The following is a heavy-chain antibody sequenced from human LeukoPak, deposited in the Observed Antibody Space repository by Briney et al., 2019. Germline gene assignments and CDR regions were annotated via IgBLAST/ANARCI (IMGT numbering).Heavy chain of an antibody. CDR1: GYTFTSYA. V-gene: IGHV1-2*02. J-gene: IGHJ5*02. Sequence: GASVKVSCKASGYTFTSYAMNWVRQAPGQGLEWMGWINPNSGGTNYAQKFQGRATMTRDTSISTAYMELSRLRSDDTAVYYCAREYYYGSGRPNNWFDPWGQGTLVTVSS. CDR3: AREYYYGSGRPNNWFDP. CDR2: INPNSGGT. D-gene: IGHD3-10*01.